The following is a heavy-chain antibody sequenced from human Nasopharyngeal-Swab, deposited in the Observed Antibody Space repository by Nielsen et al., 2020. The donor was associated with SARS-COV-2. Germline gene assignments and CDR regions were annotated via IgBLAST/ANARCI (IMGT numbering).Heavy chain of an antibody. CDR1: GYRFLSHL. CDR2: IYPGDSDT. V-gene: IGHV5-51*01. CDR3: ARTAIEGGYYRGDAFDI. J-gene: IGHJ3*02. Sequence: GESLKISCNGSGYRFLSHLVGWVRQMPGKGLEWMGIIYPGDSDTRYSPSFQGQVTISADKSINTAYLQWSSLTASDTAVYYCARTAIEGGYYRGDAFDIWGQGTMVTVSS. D-gene: IGHD3-22*01.